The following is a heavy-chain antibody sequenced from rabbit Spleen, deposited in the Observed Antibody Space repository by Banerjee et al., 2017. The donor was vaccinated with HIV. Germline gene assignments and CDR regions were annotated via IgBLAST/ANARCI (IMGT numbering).Heavy chain of an antibody. J-gene: IGHJ3*01. V-gene: IGHV1S47*01. CDR3: ARDGAGGSYFAL. Sequence: QEQLVESGGGLVQPGGSLKLSCTASGFDLSRYGVSWVRQAPGKGLEWIGYIDPVFGITYYANWVNGRFSISRENAQNTVFLQMTSLTAADTATYFCARDGAGGSYFALWGQGTLVTVS. CDR1: GFDLSRYG. D-gene: IGHD8-1*01. CDR2: IDPVFGIT.